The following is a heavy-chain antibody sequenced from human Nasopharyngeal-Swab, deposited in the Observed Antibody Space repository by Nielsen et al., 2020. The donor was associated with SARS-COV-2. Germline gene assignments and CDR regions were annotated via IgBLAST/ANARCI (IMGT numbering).Heavy chain of an antibody. V-gene: IGHV7-4-1*02. CDR2: INTNTGNP. CDR3: ARDRPGQGYPGAFDI. D-gene: IGHD5-12*01. J-gene: IGHJ3*02. CDR1: GYIFTSYA. Sequence: ASVKVSCKASGYIFTSYAMNWVRQAPGQGLEWMGWINTNTGNPTYAQGFTGRFVFSLDTSVSTAYLQISSLKAEDTAVYYRARDRPGQGYPGAFDIWGQGTMVTVSS.